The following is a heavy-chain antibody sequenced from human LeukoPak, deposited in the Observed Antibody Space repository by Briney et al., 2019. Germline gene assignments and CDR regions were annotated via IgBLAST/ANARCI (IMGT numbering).Heavy chain of an antibody. CDR1: GGSISSGGCY. J-gene: IGHJ4*02. D-gene: IGHD3-22*01. CDR2: IYYSGST. Sequence: SETLSLTCTVSGGSISSGGCYWSWIRQHPGQGLEWIGYIYYSGSTYYYPSLESRVTISVDTSKNQFSLKLSSVTAADTAVYYCASSGGYYYFDYWGQGTLVTVSS. CDR3: ASSGGYYYFDY. V-gene: IGHV4-31*03.